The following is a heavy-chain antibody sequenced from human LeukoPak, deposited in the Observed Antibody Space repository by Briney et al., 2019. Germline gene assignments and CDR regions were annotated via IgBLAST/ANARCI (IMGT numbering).Heavy chain of an antibody. D-gene: IGHD1-7*01. Sequence: GGSLRLSCAASGFTFSSYSMNWVRQAPGKGLEWASSISSSSSYIYYAHSVKGRFTISRDNAKNSLYLQMNSLRAEDTAVYYCARENFMTGTTRAFDIWGQGTMVTVSS. J-gene: IGHJ3*02. CDR2: ISSSSSYI. V-gene: IGHV3-21*01. CDR3: ARENFMTGTTRAFDI. CDR1: GFTFSSYS.